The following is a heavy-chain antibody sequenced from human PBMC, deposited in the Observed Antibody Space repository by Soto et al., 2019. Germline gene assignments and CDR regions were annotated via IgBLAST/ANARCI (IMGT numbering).Heavy chain of an antibody. J-gene: IGHJ4*02. Sequence: GASVKVSCKASGYTFTSYYMHWVRQAPGQGLEWMGIINPSGGSTSYAQKFQGRVTMTRDTSTSTVYMELSSLRSEDTAVYYCARLEGEDYGSGTLVYFDYWGQGTLVTVSS. CDR1: GYTFTSYY. V-gene: IGHV1-46*03. CDR2: INPSGGST. D-gene: IGHD3-10*01. CDR3: ARLEGEDYGSGTLVYFDY.